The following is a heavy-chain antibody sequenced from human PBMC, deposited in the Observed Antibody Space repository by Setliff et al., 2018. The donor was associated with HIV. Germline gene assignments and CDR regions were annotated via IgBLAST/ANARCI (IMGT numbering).Heavy chain of an antibody. CDR1: GGSIISTPDY. V-gene: IGHV4-39*01. D-gene: IGHD1-1*01. CDR2: IYYLGGT. Sequence: KPSETLSLTCTVSGGSIISTPDYWGWIRQSPGKGLEWIATIYYLGGTSYNPSLKSRVTISQDTSKNQFSLNLNSVTAADTAVYYCGRHPPTSDYNYNLIFDYWGRGVLVTVSS. CDR3: GRHPPTSDYNYNLIFDY. J-gene: IGHJ4*02.